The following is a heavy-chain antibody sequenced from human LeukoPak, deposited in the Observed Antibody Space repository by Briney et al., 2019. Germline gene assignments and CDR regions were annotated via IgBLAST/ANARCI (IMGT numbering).Heavy chain of an antibody. CDR2: IIPIFGTA. CDR1: GGTFSSYA. Sequence: SVKVSCKASGGTFSSYAIMWVRQAPGQGLKWMGGIIPIFGTANYAQQFQGRVTITADQSTSTASMELSSLRSEDTAVYYCARRVTVTRYSYYMDVWGKERTVTVSS. V-gene: IGHV1-69*01. CDR3: ARRVTVTRYSYYMDV. D-gene: IGHD4-11*01. J-gene: IGHJ6*03.